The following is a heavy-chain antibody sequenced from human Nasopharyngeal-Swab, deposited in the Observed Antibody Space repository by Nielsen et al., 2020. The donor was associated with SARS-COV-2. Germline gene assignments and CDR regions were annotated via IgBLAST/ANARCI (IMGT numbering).Heavy chain of an antibody. CDR1: GFSFRSYE. CDR3: ARDYRTYYYDSSGYYASYYYGMDV. CDR2: ISSSGGTI. D-gene: IGHD3-22*01. Sequence: GESLKISCAASGFSFRSYEMNWVRQAPGKGLEWVSYISSSGGTIYYADSVKGRFTISRDNAKNSLYLQMNSLRAEDTAVYYCARDYRTYYYDSSGYYASYYYGMDVWGQGTTVTVSS. V-gene: IGHV3-48*03. J-gene: IGHJ6*02.